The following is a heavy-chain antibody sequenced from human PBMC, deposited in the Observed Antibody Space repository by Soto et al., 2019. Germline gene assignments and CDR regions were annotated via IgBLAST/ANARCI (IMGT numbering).Heavy chain of an antibody. CDR1: GGSISSSSYY. J-gene: IGHJ5*02. CDR3: ARRFIVVVVAATPLGWFDP. D-gene: IGHD2-15*01. CDR2: IYYSGST. Sequence: QLQLQESGPGLVKPSETLSLTCTVSGGSISSSSYYWGWIRQPPGKGLEWIGSIYYSGSTYYNPSLKSRVTISVDTSKNQFSLKLSSVTAADTAVYYCARRFIVVVVAATPLGWFDPWGQGTLVTVSS. V-gene: IGHV4-39*01.